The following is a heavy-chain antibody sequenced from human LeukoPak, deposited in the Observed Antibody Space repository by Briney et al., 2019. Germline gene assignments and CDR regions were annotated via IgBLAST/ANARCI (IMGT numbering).Heavy chain of an antibody. J-gene: IGHJ4*02. CDR2: SFYSGST. Sequence: SETLSLTCTVSGGSISTYYWSWIRQPPGKGLEWIGYSFYSGSTYCNPSLKTRVTISVDTSKNQFSLKLSSVTAADTAVYYCARLAATYYYDSSGYYYALDYWGQGTLVTVSS. CDR1: GGSISTYY. V-gene: IGHV4-59*08. D-gene: IGHD3-22*01. CDR3: ARLAATYYYDSSGYYYALDY.